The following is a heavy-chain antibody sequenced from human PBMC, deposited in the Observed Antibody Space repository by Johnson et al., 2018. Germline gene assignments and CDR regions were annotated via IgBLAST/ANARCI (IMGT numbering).Heavy chain of an antibody. CDR1: GFTFSSYV. D-gene: IGHD2-21*02. V-gene: IGHV3-30*18. CDR3: AKREGGDVTNYGVDYYNYGMDG. J-gene: IGHJ6*02. CDR2: ISYDGTTK. Sequence: QVQLVQSGGGVVQPGRSLRLSCAASGFTFSSYVIHWVRQAPGKGLEWVALISYDGTTKYYADPVKGRFTISRDNSNNTRYLQLNSLRAEDTAVYYCAKREGGDVTNYGVDYYNYGMDGWGQGTTVTGSS.